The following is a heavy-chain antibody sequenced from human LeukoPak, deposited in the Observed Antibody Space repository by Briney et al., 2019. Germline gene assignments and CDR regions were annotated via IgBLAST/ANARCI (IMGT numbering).Heavy chain of an antibody. CDR3: ARTGWKQLWYY. D-gene: IGHD5-18*01. Sequence: SETLSLTCIVSGGSVSSSYYWGWIRQSPGRGLGWIGSVEYSGSTYYNSSLKSRVTISVDTSMNQFSLQVNSVTAADTAVYYCARTGWKQLWYYWGQGTLVTVSS. V-gene: IGHV4-39*01. CDR2: VEYSGST. J-gene: IGHJ4*02. CDR1: GGSVSSSYY.